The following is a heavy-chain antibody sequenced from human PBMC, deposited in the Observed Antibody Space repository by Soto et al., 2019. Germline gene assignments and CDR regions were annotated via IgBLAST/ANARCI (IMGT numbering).Heavy chain of an antibody. CDR3: LYDDSSSLPTFGD. D-gene: IGHD6-6*01. V-gene: IGHV3-23*05. Sequence: GGSLRLSCAASGFTFSSYAMSWVRQAPGKGLEWVSAICRSGSITYYADSVKGRFTISRDNSKNTLYLQMNSLRAEDTAVYYCLYDDSSSLPTFGDWGQGTLVTVSS. J-gene: IGHJ4*02. CDR2: ICRSGSIT. CDR1: GFTFSSYA.